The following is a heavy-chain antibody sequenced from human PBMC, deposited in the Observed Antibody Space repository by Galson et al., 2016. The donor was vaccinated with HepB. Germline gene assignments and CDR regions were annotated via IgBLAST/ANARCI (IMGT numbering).Heavy chain of an antibody. Sequence: SETLSLTCTVSGGSMSYYYWNWIRQSPGKGLEYIGCIFNSGSTNYNPSLSSRVTISVDTSKQQFSLKMSSVTAADTAVYYCARTPLRERFLNYYFDYWGQGLLVTVSS. J-gene: IGHJ4*02. CDR1: GGSMSYYY. D-gene: IGHD3-10*01. CDR2: IFNSGST. V-gene: IGHV4-59*01. CDR3: ARTPLRERFLNYYFDY.